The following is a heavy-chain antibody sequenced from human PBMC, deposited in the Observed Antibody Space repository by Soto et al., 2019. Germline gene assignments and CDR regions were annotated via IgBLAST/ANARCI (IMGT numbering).Heavy chain of an antibody. Sequence: GGSLRLSCEGSGFSFISYAMHWVRQAPGRGLEWVAVILYDGSQQYYSESVKGRFTISRDNSKNTLYLQMISLRAEDTAVYYCARVRAAVRGHFDYWGQGNLVTVSS. CDR2: ILYDGSQQ. CDR3: ARVRAAVRGHFDY. V-gene: IGHV3-30-3*01. J-gene: IGHJ4*02. CDR1: GFSFISYA. D-gene: IGHD6-13*01.